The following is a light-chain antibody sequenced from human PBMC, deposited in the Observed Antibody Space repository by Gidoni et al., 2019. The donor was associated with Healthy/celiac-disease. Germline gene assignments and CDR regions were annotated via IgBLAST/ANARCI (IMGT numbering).Light chain of an antibody. CDR1: QRVSSY. J-gene: IGKJ5*01. V-gene: IGKV3-11*01. Sequence: EIVLTQSPATLSLSPGERATLSCRASQRVSSYLAWYQQKPGQAPRLLIYDASNRATGIPARFSGSGSGTDFTLTISSLEPEDFAVYYCQQRSNWPPLTFXQXTRLXIK. CDR3: QQRSNWPPLT. CDR2: DAS.